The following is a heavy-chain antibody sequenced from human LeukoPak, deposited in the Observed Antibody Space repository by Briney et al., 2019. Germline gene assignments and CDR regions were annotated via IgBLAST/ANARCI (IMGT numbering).Heavy chain of an antibody. D-gene: IGHD3-3*01. CDR3: ARGEPYYDFWSGYYFDY. J-gene: IGHJ4*02. V-gene: IGHV4-34*01. Sequence: PSETLSLTCAVYGGSFSGYYWSWIRQPPGKGLEWIGEINHSGSTNYNPSLKSRVTISVDTSKNQFSLKLCSVTAADTAVYYCARGEPYYDFWSGYYFDYWGQGTLVTVSS. CDR1: GGSFSGYY. CDR2: INHSGST.